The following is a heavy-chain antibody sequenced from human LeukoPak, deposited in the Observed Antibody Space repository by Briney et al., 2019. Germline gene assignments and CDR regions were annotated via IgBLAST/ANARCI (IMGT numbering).Heavy chain of an antibody. CDR1: GFTFSSYA. V-gene: IGHV3-30*18. Sequence: PGRSLRLSCAASGFTFSSYAMHWVRQAPGKGLEWVAVISYDGSNKYYADSVKGRFTISRDNSKNTLYLQMNSLRAEDTAVYYCAKTHYYYGSGSYGASYYYYGMDVWGQGTTVTVSS. J-gene: IGHJ6*02. D-gene: IGHD3-10*01. CDR3: AKTHYYYGSGSYGASYYYYGMDV. CDR2: ISYDGSNK.